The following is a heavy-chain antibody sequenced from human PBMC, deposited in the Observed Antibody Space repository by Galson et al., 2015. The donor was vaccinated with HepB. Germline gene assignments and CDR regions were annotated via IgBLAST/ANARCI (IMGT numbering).Heavy chain of an antibody. CDR3: AKEPTRYSSGWYFFN. Sequence: SLRLSCAASGFTFSDYGMHWVRRAPGKGLEWVAVIAHNGAVSYYADSVKGRFTTSRDNSKNTLYLEINSLRAEDTAVYYCAKEPTRYSSGWYFFNWGQGTLVTVSS. CDR1: GFTFSDYG. CDR2: IAHNGAVS. D-gene: IGHD6-19*01. J-gene: IGHJ4*02. V-gene: IGHV3-30*18.